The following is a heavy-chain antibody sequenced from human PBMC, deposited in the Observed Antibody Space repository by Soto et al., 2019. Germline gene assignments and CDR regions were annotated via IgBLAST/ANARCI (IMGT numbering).Heavy chain of an antibody. CDR2: INPSGGTT. CDR1: GYTFTSYY. V-gene: IGHV1-46*04. J-gene: IGHJ4*02. Sequence: HVQLVQSGAEVKKPGASVKVSCKPSGYTFTSYYMHWVRQAPGEGLEWMGMINPSGGTTTYAQKLQGRVTLTRDTATSTVYMELSSLRSEDTAVYYCARARVGATRVYNYWGQGTLVTVSS. D-gene: IGHD1-26*01. CDR3: ARARVGATRVYNY.